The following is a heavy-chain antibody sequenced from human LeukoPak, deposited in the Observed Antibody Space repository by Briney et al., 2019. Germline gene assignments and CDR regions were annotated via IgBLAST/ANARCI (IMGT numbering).Heavy chain of an antibody. CDR3: ARETLTAMITFGGGIVASPGGSDY. Sequence: ASVKVSCKASGYTFTSYGISWVRQAPGQGLEWMGGISAYNGNTNYAQKLQGRVTITTDTSTRTAYMELRSLRSDDTAVYYCARETLTAMITFGGGIVASPGGSDYWGQGTLDTVSS. CDR1: GYTFTSYG. J-gene: IGHJ4*02. V-gene: IGHV1-18*01. D-gene: IGHD3-16*02. CDR2: ISAYNGNT.